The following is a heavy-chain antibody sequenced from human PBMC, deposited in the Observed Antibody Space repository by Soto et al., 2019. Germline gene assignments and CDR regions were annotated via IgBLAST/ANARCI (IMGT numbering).Heavy chain of an antibody. CDR2: ISDSGST. CDR1: GGSISNYD. J-gene: IGHJ4*02. V-gene: IGHV4-59*01. Sequence: PSVTQCLTCNVSGGSISNYDGNWIRQPPGKRLEWIGYISDSGSTKYNPSLMSRVTISADMSKNQVSLKVKSVAAADTAIYYCARARLVGLTTWDYFDYWGQGTLVTVSS. CDR3: ARARLVGLTTWDYFDY. D-gene: IGHD1-1*01.